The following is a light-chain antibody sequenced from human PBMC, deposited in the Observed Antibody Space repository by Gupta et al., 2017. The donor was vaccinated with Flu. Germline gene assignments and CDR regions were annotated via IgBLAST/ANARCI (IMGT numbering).Light chain of an antibody. CDR3: QTWDTAIRV. J-gene: IGLJ3*02. CDR2: VDPDGSH. CDR1: SGPSKYA. Sequence: QLAVTQSPSASASLGASVRLTCTLSSGPSKYAIAWHQQQPDKGPRFLMMVDPDGSHTKGDGIPDRFSGSSSGAERYLTISSLQSDDEADYYCQTWDTAIRVFGGGTKLTVL. V-gene: IGLV4-69*01.